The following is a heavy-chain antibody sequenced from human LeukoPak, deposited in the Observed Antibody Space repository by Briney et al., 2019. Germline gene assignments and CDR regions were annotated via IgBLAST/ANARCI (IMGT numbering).Heavy chain of an antibody. J-gene: IGHJ6*03. CDR3: AHIQYYYYYMDV. V-gene: IGHV2-5*02. CDR1: GFSLSATGVG. CDR2: IYWDDDE. D-gene: IGHD2/OR15-2a*01. Sequence: SGPTLVKPTQTLTLTCTFSGFSLSATGVGVGWIRQPPGKALEWLALIYWDDDERFSPSLKSRHTITKDTSKNQVVLTMTNMDPVDTATYYCAHIQYYYYYMDVWGKGTTVTVPS.